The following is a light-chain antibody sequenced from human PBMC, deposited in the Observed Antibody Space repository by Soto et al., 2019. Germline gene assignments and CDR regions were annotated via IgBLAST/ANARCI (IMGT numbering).Light chain of an antibody. CDR2: GAS. V-gene: IGKV3-15*01. J-gene: IGKJ4*01. CDR3: QQYKTWPLT. CDR1: ENVSSK. Sequence: EIVMTQSPATLSVSPGERATLSCRASENVSSKLVWYQQKPGQAPRLLIYGASTRATSVPARFSGSGSGTEFTLIISSLQSEDFAVYYCQQYKTWPLTFGGGTKVEI.